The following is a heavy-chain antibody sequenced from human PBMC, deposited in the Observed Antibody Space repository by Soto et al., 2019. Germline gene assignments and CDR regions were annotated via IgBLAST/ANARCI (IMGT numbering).Heavy chain of an antibody. J-gene: IGHJ6*03. CDR3: ARGAVAGTYYYYYYMDV. CDR2: IYYSGST. CDR1: GGSISSYY. V-gene: IGHV4-59*01. D-gene: IGHD6-19*01. Sequence: SETLSLTCTVSGGSISSYYWSWIRQRPGKGLEWIGYIYYSGSTNYNPSLKSRVTISVDTSKNQFSLKLSSVTAADTAVYYCARGAVAGTYYYYYYMDVWGKGTTVTVSS.